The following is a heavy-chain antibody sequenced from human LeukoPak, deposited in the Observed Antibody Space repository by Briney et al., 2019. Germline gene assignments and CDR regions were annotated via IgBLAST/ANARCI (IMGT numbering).Heavy chain of an antibody. CDR3: ATLGRYDGYTHDY. CDR1: GASVSGTY. Sequence: PSETLSLTCTVSGASVSGTYWSWVRQPPGKGLEWVAYIYYGMTTNYNPPLKGRATISLDTPKNQFSLELRSVTAPDTAVYFCATLGRYDGYTHDYWGQRTRVSVSS. D-gene: IGHD5-24*01. J-gene: IGHJ4*02. CDR2: IYYGMTT. V-gene: IGHV4-59*08.